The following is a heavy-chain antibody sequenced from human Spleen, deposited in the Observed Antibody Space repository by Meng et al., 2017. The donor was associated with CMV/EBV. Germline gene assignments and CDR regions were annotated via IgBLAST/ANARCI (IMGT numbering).Heavy chain of an antibody. V-gene: IGHV3-21*01. J-gene: IGHJ6*02. CDR1: GFTFSAFS. D-gene: IGHD2-21*01. CDR2: ISTTSTYI. CDR3: ARSGRSYCGGDCYWVDV. Sequence: GESLKISCAASGFTFSAFSMNWVRQAPGKGLEWVSSISTTSTYIYYADSLKGRFTISRDNAKNSLYLHMNSLRVEDTAVYYCARSGRSYCGGDCYWVDVWGQGTTVTVSS.